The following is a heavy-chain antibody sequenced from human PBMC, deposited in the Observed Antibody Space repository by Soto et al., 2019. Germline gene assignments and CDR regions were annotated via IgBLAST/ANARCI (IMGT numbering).Heavy chain of an antibody. CDR1: GFSFGSYA. CDR2: ISGSDGKT. Sequence: VGSLRLSCAASGFSFGSYALSWVRQAPGKVLEWVSTISGSDGKTFYADSVKGRFSICRDTSQSTLYLQMNSLRADDTAMYYCARWSYLDYWGQGTRVTVSS. V-gene: IGHV3-23*01. CDR3: ARWSYLDY. D-gene: IGHD3-3*01. J-gene: IGHJ4*02.